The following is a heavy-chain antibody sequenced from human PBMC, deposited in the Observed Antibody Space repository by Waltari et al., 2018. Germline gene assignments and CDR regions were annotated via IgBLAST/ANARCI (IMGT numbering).Heavy chain of an antibody. J-gene: IGHJ5*02. CDR2: IYYSGST. D-gene: IGHD2-2*01. V-gene: IGHV4-59*01. CDR1: GGSISSYY. Sequence: QVLLQESGPGLVKPSETLSLTCTVAGGSISSYYWSWNRQPPGKGLEWFGYIYYSGSTNSNPHLKSRVTISEDTSKKQFSLKLSSVTAADTAVYYCARVILGYCSSTSCPNWFDPWGQGTLVTVSS. CDR3: ARVILGYCSSTSCPNWFDP.